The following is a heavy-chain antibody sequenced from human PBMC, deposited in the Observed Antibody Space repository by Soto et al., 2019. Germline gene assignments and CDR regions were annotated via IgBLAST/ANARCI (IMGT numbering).Heavy chain of an antibody. J-gene: IGHJ5*02. Sequence: GASVKVSCKASVGTFSSYAISWVRQAPGQGLEWMGGIIPIFGTANYAQKFQGRVTITADKSTSTAYMELSSLRSEDTAVYYCARGTSPGYSYGYSWFDPWGQGTLVTVSS. V-gene: IGHV1-69*06. CDR1: VGTFSSYA. CDR2: IIPIFGTA. CDR3: ARGTSPGYSYGYSWFDP. D-gene: IGHD5-18*01.